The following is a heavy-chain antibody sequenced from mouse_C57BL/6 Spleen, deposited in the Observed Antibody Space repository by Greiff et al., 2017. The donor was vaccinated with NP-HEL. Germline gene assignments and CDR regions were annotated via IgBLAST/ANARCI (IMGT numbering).Heavy chain of an antibody. CDR2: ILPGSGST. V-gene: IGHV1-9*01. Sequence: LVESGAELMKPGASVKLSCKATGYTFTGYWIEWVKQRPGHGLEWIGEILPGSGSTNYNEKFKGKATFTADTSSNTAYMQLSSLTTEDSAIYYCARGGLYYGSSPYWYFDVWGTGTTVTVSS. J-gene: IGHJ1*03. CDR3: ARGGLYYGSSPYWYFDV. D-gene: IGHD1-1*01. CDR1: GYTFTGYW.